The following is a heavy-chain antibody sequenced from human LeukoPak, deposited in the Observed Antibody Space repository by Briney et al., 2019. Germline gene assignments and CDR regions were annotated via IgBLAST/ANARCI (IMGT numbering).Heavy chain of an antibody. CDR1: GFTFSYYW. D-gene: IGHD6-6*01. J-gene: IGHJ4*02. Sequence: QPGGSLRLSCAGSGFTFSYYWMTWVRRAPGKRLEWVANIKQDGSEKYYVDSVKGRFTISRDNAKNSLYLQMNSLRAEDTAVYYCARVRPYYFDYWGQGTLVTVSS. CDR3: ARVRPYYFDY. CDR2: IKQDGSEK. V-gene: IGHV3-7*04.